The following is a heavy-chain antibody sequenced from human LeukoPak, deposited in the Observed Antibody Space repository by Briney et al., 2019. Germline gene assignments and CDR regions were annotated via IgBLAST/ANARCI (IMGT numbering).Heavy chain of an antibody. Sequence: GGSLRLSCAASGFTFLRHGMTWFRQAPGKGLEWVSYISSTSSTIYYADSVKGRFTISRDNAKNSLYLQMNSLRAEDTAVYYCARAYSSAWTSFDFWGQGTLVTVSS. CDR1: GFTFLRHG. V-gene: IGHV3-48*04. J-gene: IGHJ4*02. CDR3: ARAYSSAWTSFDF. D-gene: IGHD6-19*01. CDR2: ISSTSSTI.